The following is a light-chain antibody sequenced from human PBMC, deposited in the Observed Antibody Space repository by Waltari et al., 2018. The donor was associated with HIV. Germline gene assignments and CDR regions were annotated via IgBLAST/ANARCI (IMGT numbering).Light chain of an antibody. J-gene: IGLJ2*01. CDR2: EVS. CDR1: SSAVGAYHS. V-gene: IGLV2-14*01. CDR3: SSFTTSNSLL. Sequence: QSALTQPASVSGSPGQSITVSCTGTSSAVGAYHSVSWYQQTPGTAPTRVIYEVSNRPSGISYRFSGSKSGNTASLTISGLQTEDEGDYYCSSFTTSNSLLFGGGTKVTVL.